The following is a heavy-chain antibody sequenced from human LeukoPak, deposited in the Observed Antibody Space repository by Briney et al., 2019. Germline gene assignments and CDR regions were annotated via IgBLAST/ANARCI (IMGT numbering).Heavy chain of an antibody. CDR2: FLDSGST. Sequence: PSETLSLSCAVSSASISGYDWGWIRQPPGKGLEWIGDFLDSGSTNYNPSLKGRVSISVDTSKNQFSLKLRSVTAADTAVYYCARVGDIGYFDYWGQGALVTVSS. CDR1: SASISGYD. V-gene: IGHV4-59*01. J-gene: IGHJ4*02. D-gene: IGHD3-10*01. CDR3: ARVGDIGYFDY.